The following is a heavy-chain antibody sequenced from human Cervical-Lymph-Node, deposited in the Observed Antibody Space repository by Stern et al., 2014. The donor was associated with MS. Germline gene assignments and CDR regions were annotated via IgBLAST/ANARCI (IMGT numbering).Heavy chain of an antibody. J-gene: IGHJ4*02. CDR2: ITKDRSHN. D-gene: IGHD4-17*01. CDR1: GFTFSYHA. CDR3: ARGGAVTSSEYYFDY. Sequence: VQLVESGGGVVQPGRSLRLSCAASGFTFSYHAMHWVRQAPGKGLEWGAVITKDRSHNYYAASEQGLFTICRDNTKNPLYQQMNILRAEDTDVYYFARGGAVTSSEYYFDYWGQGTLVTVSS. V-gene: IGHV3-30*01.